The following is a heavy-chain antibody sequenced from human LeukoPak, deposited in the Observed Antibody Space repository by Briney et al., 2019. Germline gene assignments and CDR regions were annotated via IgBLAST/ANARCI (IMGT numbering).Heavy chain of an antibody. CDR1: GYSISSGYY. CDR3: ARAAKGYIAAAGTLAFDI. D-gene: IGHD6-13*01. CDR2: IYHSGST. J-gene: IGHJ3*02. Sequence: SETLSLTCTVSGYSISSGYYWGWIRQPPGKGLEWIGSIYHSGSTYYNPSLKSRVTISVDTSKNQFSLKLSPVTAADTAVYYCARAAKGYIAAAGTLAFDIWGQGTMVTVSS. V-gene: IGHV4-38-2*02.